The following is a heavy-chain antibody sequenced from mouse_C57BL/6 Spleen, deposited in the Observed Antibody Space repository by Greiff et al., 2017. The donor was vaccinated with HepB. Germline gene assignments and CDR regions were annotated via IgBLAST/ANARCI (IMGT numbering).Heavy chain of an antibody. CDR3: ARRVTTLYYFDY. CDR2: IYPGDGDT. J-gene: IGHJ2*01. CDR1: GYAFSSYW. V-gene: IGHV1-80*01. D-gene: IGHD2-1*01. Sequence: QVQLQQSGAELVKPGASVKISCKASGYAFSSYWMNWVKQRPGKGLEWIGQIYPGDGDTNYNGKFKGKATLTADKSSSTAYMQLSSLTSEDSAVYFCARRVTTLYYFDYWGQGTTLTVSS.